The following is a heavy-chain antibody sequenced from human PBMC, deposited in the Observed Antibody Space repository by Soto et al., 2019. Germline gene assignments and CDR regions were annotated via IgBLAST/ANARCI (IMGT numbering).Heavy chain of an antibody. J-gene: IGHJ6*02. D-gene: IGHD1-1*01. CDR2: IYYSGST. CDR3: AGINWNYYYYGMDV. V-gene: IGHV4-39*01. Sequence: SETLSLTCTVSGGSISSSSYYWGWIRQPPGKGPEWIGSIYYSGSTYYNPSLKSRVTISVDTSKNQFSLKLSSVTAADTAVYYCAGINWNYYYYGMDVWGQGTTVTVSS. CDR1: GGSISSSSYY.